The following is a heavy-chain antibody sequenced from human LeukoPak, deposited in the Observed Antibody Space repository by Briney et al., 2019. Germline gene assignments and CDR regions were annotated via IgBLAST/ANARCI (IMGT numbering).Heavy chain of an antibody. D-gene: IGHD2-21*01. CDR2: ITSRSYT. J-gene: IGHJ4*02. V-gene: IGHV3-11*06. Sequence: GGSLRLSCAASGFTFSDYYMSWIRQAPGKGLEWVSYITSRSYTNYADSVKGRFTISRDNAKNSLYLQLNSLTVEDTAVYYCARLDWRGYWGQGTLVTVSS. CDR3: ARLDWRGY. CDR1: GFTFSDYY.